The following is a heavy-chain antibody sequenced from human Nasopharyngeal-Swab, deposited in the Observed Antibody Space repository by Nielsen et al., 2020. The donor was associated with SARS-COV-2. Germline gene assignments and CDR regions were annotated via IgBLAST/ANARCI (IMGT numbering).Heavy chain of an antibody. J-gene: IGHJ6*02. Sequence: SGTLSVTGAGSGGSISCYYWSFIRRPPGKGLDQLGYIYYSGSTNFNPALKSRVTISVDTSKNQFSLKLSSVTDADTAVYYCARGGMSGNIWFGEYYYGMDVWGQGTTVTVSS. CDR3: ARGGMSGNIWFGEYYYGMDV. V-gene: IGHV4-59*01. CDR2: IYYSGST. CDR1: GGSISCYY. D-gene: IGHD3-10*01.